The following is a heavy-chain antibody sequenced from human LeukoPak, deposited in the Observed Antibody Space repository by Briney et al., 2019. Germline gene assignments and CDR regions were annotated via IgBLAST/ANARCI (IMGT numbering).Heavy chain of an antibody. CDR2: INPNSGGT. CDR3: AREEFGDWYYYGMDV. D-gene: IGHD3-10*01. J-gene: IGHJ6*02. V-gene: IGHV1-2*02. CDR1: GYTFTGYY. Sequence: ASVKVSCKASGYTFTGYYMHWVRQAPAQGLEWMGWINPNSGGTNYAQKFQGRVTMTRDTSISTAYMELSRLRSDDTAVYYCAREEFGDWYYYGMDVWGQGTTVTVSS.